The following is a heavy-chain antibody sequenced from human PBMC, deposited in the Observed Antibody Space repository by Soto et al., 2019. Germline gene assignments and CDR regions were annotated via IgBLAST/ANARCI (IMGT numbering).Heavy chain of an antibody. CDR2: ISGSGGTT. Sequence: EVQLLESGGDLVQPGGSLRLSCAASGFTFSSYGMSWVRQAPGKGLEWVSAISGSGGTTYYADSVKGRFTISRDNSKNTLYPQMHSLRAEDTAVYFSAKGSATSRPYYFDYWGQGTLVTVSS. CDR1: GFTFSSYG. CDR3: AKGSATSRPYYFDY. V-gene: IGHV3-23*01. J-gene: IGHJ4*02.